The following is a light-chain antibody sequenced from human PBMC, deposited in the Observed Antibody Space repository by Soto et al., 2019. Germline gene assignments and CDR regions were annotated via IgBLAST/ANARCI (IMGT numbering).Light chain of an antibody. J-gene: IGKJ4*01. CDR2: GAS. CDR1: QSVSSN. CDR3: QQYQSLT. Sequence: EIVMTQSPATLSVSPGERATLSCRASQSVSSNLAWYLQKPGQAPRLLIYGASTRATGIPARFSGSGSGTEFTLTISSLQPDDFAVYYCQQYQSLTFGGGTKVDIK. V-gene: IGKV3-15*01.